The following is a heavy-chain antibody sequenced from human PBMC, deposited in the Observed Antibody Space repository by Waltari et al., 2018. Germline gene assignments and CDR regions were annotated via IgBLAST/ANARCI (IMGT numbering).Heavy chain of an antibody. J-gene: IGHJ6*02. V-gene: IGHV4-34*01. CDR2: IDHSGST. D-gene: IGHD2-21*02. Sequence: QVQLQQWGAGLLKPSETLSLTCAVSGGSFSGYFWNWIRQAPGQGLEWIAEIDHSGSTNYNPSLKSRVTISLDMSKTLCSLNLSAVTAADTAVFFCARGASVVTPWRRIMDVWGQGTTVTVSS. CDR1: GGSFSGYF. CDR3: ARGASVVTPWRRIMDV.